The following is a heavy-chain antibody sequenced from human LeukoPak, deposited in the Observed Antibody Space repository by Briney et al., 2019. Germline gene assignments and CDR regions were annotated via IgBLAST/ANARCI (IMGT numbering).Heavy chain of an antibody. CDR1: GSTISDNY. CDR3: LMYTNGWN. D-gene: IGHD6-19*01. J-gene: IGHJ4*02. Sequence: PGGSLRLSCAVSGSTISDNYMHWIRQAPGKGLVWVSRINSDGTSTTYADSVKGRFTISRDNAKNTLYLQMNSLRAEDTAMYYCLMYTNGWNWGQGTLVTVSS. V-gene: IGHV3-74*01. CDR2: INSDGTST.